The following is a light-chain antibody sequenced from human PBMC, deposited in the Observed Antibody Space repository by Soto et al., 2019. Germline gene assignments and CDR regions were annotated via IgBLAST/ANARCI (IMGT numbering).Light chain of an antibody. V-gene: IGKV3-11*01. CDR3: QQRSNWL. CDR1: QSVSSY. J-gene: IGKJ4*01. Sequence: EIVLTQSPATLSLSPGERATLSCRASQSVSSYLAWDQQKPGQAPRLLIYDASNRATGIPARFSGSGSGTDFTLTISSLEPEDFAVYYCQQRSNWLFGGGTKVEIK. CDR2: DAS.